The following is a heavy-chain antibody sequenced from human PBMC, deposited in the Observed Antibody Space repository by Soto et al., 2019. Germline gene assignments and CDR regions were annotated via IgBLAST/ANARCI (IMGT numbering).Heavy chain of an antibody. CDR1: GGIFSTYA. D-gene: IGHD3-10*01. CDR3: ARDRDDYGSGNYYNRIDF. V-gene: IGHV1-69*01. Sequence: QVQLVQSGAEVKKPGSSVKVSCKASGGIFSTYAISWLRQAPGQGLEWMGGIIPLFGTPNYAQRLQGRVTITADESTSTADMDLSRLRSEDKAVYYCARDRDDYGSGNYYNRIDFWGQGTLVTVSS. J-gene: IGHJ4*02. CDR2: IIPLFGTP.